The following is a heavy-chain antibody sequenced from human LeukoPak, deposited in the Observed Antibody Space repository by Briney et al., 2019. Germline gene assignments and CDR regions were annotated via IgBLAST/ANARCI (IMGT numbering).Heavy chain of an antibody. CDR3: AREAAFDI. Sequence: PGGSLRLSCAASGFTFSSYAMSWVRQAPGKGLEWVSSISSSTYTFYADSVKGRFTISRDNAKNSLYLQMNSLRAEDTAVYYCAREAAFDIWGQGTMVTVSS. V-gene: IGHV3-21*06. CDR1: GFTFSSYA. CDR2: ISSSTYT. J-gene: IGHJ3*02.